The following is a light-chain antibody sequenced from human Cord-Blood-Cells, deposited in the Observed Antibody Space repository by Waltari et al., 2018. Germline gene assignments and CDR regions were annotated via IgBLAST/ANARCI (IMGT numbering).Light chain of an antibody. CDR1: QSVSCSY. J-gene: IGKJ3*01. CDR3: QQYGSSPST. Sequence: DTVLTQSPGPLSLSPGERATLPCRASQSVSCSYLAWYQQKPGQAPRLLIYGASSRATGIPDRFSGSGSGTDFTLTISRLEPEDFAVYYCQQYGSSPSTFGPGTKVDIK. V-gene: IGKV3-20*01. CDR2: GAS.